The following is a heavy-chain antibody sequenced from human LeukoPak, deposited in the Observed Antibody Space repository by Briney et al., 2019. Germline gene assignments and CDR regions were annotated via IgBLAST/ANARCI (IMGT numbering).Heavy chain of an antibody. CDR1: GFTFSSYG. V-gene: IGHV3-30*02. CDR3: AKEGTRPYYFDY. D-gene: IGHD1-7*01. CDR2: IRYDGSNK. J-gene: IGHJ4*02. Sequence: GGSLRLSCAASGFTFSSYGMHWVRQAPGKGLEWAAFIRYDGSNKYYADSVKGRFTISRDNSKNTLYLQMNSLRAEDTAVYYCAKEGTRPYYFDYWGQGTLVTVSS.